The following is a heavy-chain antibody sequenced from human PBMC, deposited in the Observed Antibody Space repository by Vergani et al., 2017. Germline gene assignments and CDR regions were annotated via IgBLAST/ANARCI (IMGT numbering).Heavy chain of an antibody. CDR2: ISGSGVSA. CDR3: AKQYFVSGNYLFDY. Sequence: EVQLLESGGGLVQPGGSPRLIRAASEFTFSNYAMNWVRQAPGKGLEWVSGISGSGVSAYYTDSVKVRFTISRDNSKNMLFLQMNNLRTEDTAIYYCAKQYFVSGNYLFDYWGQGTLVTVSS. J-gene: IGHJ4*02. V-gene: IGHV3-23*01. D-gene: IGHD3-9*01. CDR1: EFTFSNYA.